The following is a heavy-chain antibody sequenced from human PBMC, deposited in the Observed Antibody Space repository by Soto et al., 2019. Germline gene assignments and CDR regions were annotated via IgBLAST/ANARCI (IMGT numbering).Heavy chain of an antibody. Sequence: ESLTSSGKGSGCSFTSDWISWVRQMPGKGLEWMGRIDPSDSYTNYSPSFQGHVTISADKSISIAYLQWSSLKASDTAMDYCAIFTYTGTYYYCMVVWSQGIAITV. V-gene: IGHV5-10-1*01. CDR1: GCSFTSDW. CDR3: AIFTYTGTYYYCMVV. CDR2: IDPSDSYT. D-gene: IGHD4-17*01. J-gene: IGHJ6*02.